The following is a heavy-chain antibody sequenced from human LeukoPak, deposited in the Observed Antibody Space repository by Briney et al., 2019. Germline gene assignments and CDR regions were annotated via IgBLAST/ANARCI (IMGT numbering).Heavy chain of an antibody. V-gene: IGHV3-15*01. D-gene: IGHD3-10*01. CDR1: GLTFSNAW. Sequence: GGSLRLSCAASGLTFSNAWMSWVRQAPGKGLEWVGRIKSKTDGGTTDYAAPVKGRFTISRDDSKNTLYLQMNSLKTEDTAVYYCTTDHLWFGELFNNAFDIWGQGTMVTVSS. CDR2: IKSKTDGGTT. J-gene: IGHJ3*02. CDR3: TTDHLWFGELFNNAFDI.